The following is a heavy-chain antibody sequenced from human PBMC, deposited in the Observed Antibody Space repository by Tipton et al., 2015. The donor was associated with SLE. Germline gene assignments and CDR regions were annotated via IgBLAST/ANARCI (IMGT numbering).Heavy chain of an antibody. J-gene: IGHJ3*02. CDR2: ISWNSGSI. CDR3: AKVTRDAFDI. Sequence: SLRLSCAASGFTFSDYYMSWIRQAPGKGLEWVSGISWNSGSIGYADSVKGRFTISRDNAKNSLYLQMNSLRAEDTALYYCAKVTRDAFDIWGQGTMVTVSS. CDR1: GFTFSDYY. V-gene: IGHV3-9*01.